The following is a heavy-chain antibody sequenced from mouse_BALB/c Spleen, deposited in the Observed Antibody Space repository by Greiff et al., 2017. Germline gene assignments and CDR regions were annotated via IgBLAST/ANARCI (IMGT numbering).Heavy chain of an antibody. CDR1: GYTFTSYW. CDR2: IYPGDGDT. Sequence: QVQLKESGAELARPGASVKLSCKASGYTFTSYWMQWVKQRPGQGLEWIGAIYPGDGDTRYTQKFKGKATLTADKSSSTAYMQLSSLASEDSAVYYCARSDHGTEAMDYWGQGTSVTVSS. D-gene: IGHD1-1*01. V-gene: IGHV1-87*01. CDR3: ARSDHGTEAMDY. J-gene: IGHJ4*01.